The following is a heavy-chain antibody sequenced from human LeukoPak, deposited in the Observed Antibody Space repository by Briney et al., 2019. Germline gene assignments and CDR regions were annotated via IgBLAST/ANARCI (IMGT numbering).Heavy chain of an antibody. CDR1: GFTFSSYW. D-gene: IGHD4-11*01. Sequence: GGSLRLSCAASGFTFSSYWMSWVRQAPGKGPEWISYISGSGNTIYYADSVKGRFSISRDNAKDSLYLQMNSLRAEDTAVYYCARTDYRKFFDYWGQGTLVTVSS. J-gene: IGHJ4*02. CDR2: ISGSGNTI. CDR3: ARTDYRKFFDY. V-gene: IGHV3-48*04.